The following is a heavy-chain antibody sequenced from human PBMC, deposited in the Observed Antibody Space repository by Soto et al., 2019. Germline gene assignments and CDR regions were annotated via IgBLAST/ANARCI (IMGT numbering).Heavy chain of an antibody. CDR3: ARLPSSRNLGYYGMDV. Sequence: QVQLVQSGAEVKKPGASGKVSCKASGYTFTSDAMHWVRQSPGQRLEWMGWINAGNGNTKYSQKFQGRVTITRDTSASTAYMELSSLRSEDTAVYYCARLPSSRNLGYYGMDVWGQGTTVTVSS. CDR2: INAGNGNT. D-gene: IGHD6-13*01. J-gene: IGHJ6*02. V-gene: IGHV1-3*01. CDR1: GYTFTSDA.